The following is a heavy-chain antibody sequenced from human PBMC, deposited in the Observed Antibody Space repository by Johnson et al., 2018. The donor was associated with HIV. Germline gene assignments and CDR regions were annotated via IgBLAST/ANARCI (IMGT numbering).Heavy chain of an antibody. CDR1: GFSFDEYG. Sequence: VQLVESGGGVVRPGGSLRLSCAASGFSFDEYGMSWVRQAPGKGLEWVSDINWNGGSTAYAASVKGRFIIARDNARNSLYLQMHSLRAEDTALYYCARGGGDCGGDCFLGAFDIWGQGTMVTVSS. V-gene: IGHV3-20*04. CDR2: INWNGGST. J-gene: IGHJ3*02. CDR3: ARGGGDCGGDCFLGAFDI. D-gene: IGHD2-21*01.